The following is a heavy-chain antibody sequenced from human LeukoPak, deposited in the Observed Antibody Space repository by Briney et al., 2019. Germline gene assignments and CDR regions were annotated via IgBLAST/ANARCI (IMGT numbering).Heavy chain of an antibody. CDR2: INSDGSST. D-gene: IGHD2-2*01. CDR1: GFTFSSYW. V-gene: IGHV3-74*01. Sequence: GGSLRLSCAASGFTFSSYWTHWVRQAPGKGLVWVSRINSDGSSTSYADSVKGRFTISRDNAKNTLYLQMNSLRAEDTAVYYCAKEYTYCSSTSCSLHYYYYYMDVWGKGTTVTISS. CDR3: AKEYTYCSSTSCSLHYYYYYMDV. J-gene: IGHJ6*03.